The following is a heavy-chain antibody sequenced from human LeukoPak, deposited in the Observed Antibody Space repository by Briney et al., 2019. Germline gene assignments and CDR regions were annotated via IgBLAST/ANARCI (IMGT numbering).Heavy chain of an antibody. Sequence: PGGSLRLSCAASGFTFSSYGMSWVRQAPGKGLEWVSAISGSGGSTYYADSVKGRFTISRDNSKNTLYLQMNSLRAEDTAVYYCAEVARVDSSGWYLSTVLFDYWGQGTLVTVSS. V-gene: IGHV3-23*01. CDR2: ISGSGGST. J-gene: IGHJ4*02. CDR3: AEVARVDSSGWYLSTVLFDY. CDR1: GFTFSSYG. D-gene: IGHD6-19*01.